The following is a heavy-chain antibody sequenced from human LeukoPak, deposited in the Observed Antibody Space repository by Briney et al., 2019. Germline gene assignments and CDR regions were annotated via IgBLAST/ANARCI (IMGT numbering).Heavy chain of an antibody. CDR2: IYTSGST. CDR3: ARESEQWPYYYYGMDV. CDR1: GGSMSSGSYY. V-gene: IGHV4-61*02. D-gene: IGHD6-19*01. Sequence: SETLSLTCTVSGGSMSSGSYYWSWIRQPAGKGLEWIGRIYTSGSTNYNPSLKSRVTISVDTSKNQFSLKLSSVTAADTAVYYCARESEQWPYYYYGMDVWGQGTTVTVSS. J-gene: IGHJ6*02.